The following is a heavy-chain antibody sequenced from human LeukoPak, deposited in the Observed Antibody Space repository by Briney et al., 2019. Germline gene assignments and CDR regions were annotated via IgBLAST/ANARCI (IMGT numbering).Heavy chain of an antibody. CDR2: ISSGGSA. CDR3: ARRGLMGGSHFDY. V-gene: IGHV4-4*08. J-gene: IGHJ4*02. CDR1: GDSLGIYK. Sequence: SETLSLTCSVSGDSLGIYKWSWIRQPPGKGLEWIAHISSGGSAIYNPSLKSRVTMSADTSKNQFSLKLSSVTAADTAVYYCARRGLMGGSHFDYWGQGTLVTVSS. D-gene: IGHD3-16*01.